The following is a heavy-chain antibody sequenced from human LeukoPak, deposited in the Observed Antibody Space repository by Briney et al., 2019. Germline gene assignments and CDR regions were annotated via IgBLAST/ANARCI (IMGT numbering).Heavy chain of an antibody. V-gene: IGHV3-30-3*01. Sequence: PGGSLRLSCAASGYTFSSYAMHWVRQAPGKGLEWVAVISYDGSNKYYADSVKGRFTISRDNSKNTLYLQMNSLRAEDTAVYYCARSPPLAVAGSVDDYFDYWGQGTLVTVSS. CDR3: ARSPPLAVAGSVDDYFDY. D-gene: IGHD6-19*01. CDR2: ISYDGSNK. CDR1: GYTFSSYA. J-gene: IGHJ4*02.